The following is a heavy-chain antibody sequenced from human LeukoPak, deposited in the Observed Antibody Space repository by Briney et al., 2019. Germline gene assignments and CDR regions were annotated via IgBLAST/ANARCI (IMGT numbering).Heavy chain of an antibody. CDR2: IYYSGTT. V-gene: IGHV4-39*07. Sequence: SETLSLTCTVSGGSISSSSYYWGWIRQPPGKGLEWIGSIYYSGTTYYNPSLKSRVTTSVDTSKNQFSLKLSSVTAADTAVYYCAREFATSGPGPDWGQGTLVTVSS. CDR3: AREFATSGPGPD. CDR1: GGSISSSSYY. J-gene: IGHJ4*02. D-gene: IGHD3-10*01.